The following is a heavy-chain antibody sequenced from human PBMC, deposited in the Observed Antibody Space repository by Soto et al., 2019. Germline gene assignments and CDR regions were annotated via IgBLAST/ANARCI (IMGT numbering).Heavy chain of an antibody. J-gene: IGHJ4*02. CDR1: GGSFSGYF. D-gene: IGHD6-6*01. Sequence: QVQLQQWGAGLLKPSETLSLTCAVYGGSFSGYFWSWIRQPPGKGLEWIGEINHSGSTNYNPPLKSRVTISVDTSKNQFSLKLTSVTAADTAVYYCARMSMAPRWGQGTLVTVSS. V-gene: IGHV4-34*01. CDR3: ARMSMAPR. CDR2: INHSGST.